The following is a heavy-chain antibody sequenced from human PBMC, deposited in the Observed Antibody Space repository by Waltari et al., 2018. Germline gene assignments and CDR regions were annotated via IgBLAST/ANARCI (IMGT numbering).Heavy chain of an antibody. Sequence: QVQLVQSGAEVKKPGSSVTVSCKASGGTFGSYAISWVRPSPGQRLEWRGGIIPIFGTANYAQKFQGRVTITADESTSTAYMELSSLRSEDTAVYYCARDGGRDYDSSGYYRDFDYWGQGTLVTVSS. CDR2: IIPIFGTA. D-gene: IGHD3-22*01. V-gene: IGHV1-69*12. CDR3: ARDGGRDYDSSGYYRDFDY. CDR1: GGTFGSYA. J-gene: IGHJ4*02.